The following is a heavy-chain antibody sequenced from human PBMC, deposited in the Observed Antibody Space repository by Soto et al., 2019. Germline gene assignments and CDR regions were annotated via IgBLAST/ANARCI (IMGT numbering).Heavy chain of an antibody. CDR1: GFTFSSYG. J-gene: IGHJ4*02. D-gene: IGHD3-10*01. Sequence: QVQLVESGGGVVQPGRSLRLSCAASGFTFSSYGMHWFRQAPGKGLEWVAVIWYDGSDKYYADSVKGRFTISRDNSKNTLYLQMNSLRAEDTAVYYCATDQGIYWGQGTLVTVSS. V-gene: IGHV3-33*01. CDR2: IWYDGSDK. CDR3: ATDQGIY.